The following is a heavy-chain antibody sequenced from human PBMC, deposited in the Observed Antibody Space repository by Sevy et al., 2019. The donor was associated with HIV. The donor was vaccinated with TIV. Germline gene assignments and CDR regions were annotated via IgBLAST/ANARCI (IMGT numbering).Heavy chain of an antibody. D-gene: IGHD4-17*01. CDR3: ARPRANYVDHYFFYAMDV. Sequence: GGSLRLSCVASGFAFSNYYAMHWVRQAPGKGLEWVALISYDGSDKYYADSVKGRFTISRDNFKNTLFLQMNSLTTEDTAVYYCARPRANYVDHYFFYAMDVLGQGTTVTVSS. J-gene: IGHJ6*02. V-gene: IGHV3-30-3*01. CDR1: GFAFSNYYA. CDR2: ISYDGSDK.